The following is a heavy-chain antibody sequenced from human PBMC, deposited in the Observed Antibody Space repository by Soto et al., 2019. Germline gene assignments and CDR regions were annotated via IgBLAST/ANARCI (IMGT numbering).Heavy chain of an antibody. Sequence: QVQLVQSGAEVKKPGASVKVSCKASGYTFTSYGISWVRQAPGQGLEWMGWISAYNGNTNYAQKLQGRVTMTTDTSPGTACMGLRSLRSDDTAVYYCASRAAAGNEDWFDPWGQGTLVTVSS. CDR2: ISAYNGNT. CDR3: ASRAAAGNEDWFDP. D-gene: IGHD6-13*01. V-gene: IGHV1-18*01. CDR1: GYTFTSYG. J-gene: IGHJ5*02.